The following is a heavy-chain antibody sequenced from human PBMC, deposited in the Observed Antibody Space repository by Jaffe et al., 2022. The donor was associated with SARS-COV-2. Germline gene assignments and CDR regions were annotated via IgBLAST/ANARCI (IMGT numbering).Heavy chain of an antibody. V-gene: IGHV3-23*01. D-gene: IGHD3-10*01. CDR3: AKDLNRVDLLWFGELHGLQDDAFDI. Sequence: EVQLLESGGGLVQPGGSLRLSCAASGFTFSSYAMSWVRQAPGKGLEWVSAISGSGGSTYYADSVKGRFTISRDNSKNTLYLQMNSLRAEDTAVYYCAKDLNRVDLLWFGELHGLQDDAFDIWGQGTMVTVSS. CDR1: GFTFSSYA. J-gene: IGHJ3*02. CDR2: ISGSGGST.